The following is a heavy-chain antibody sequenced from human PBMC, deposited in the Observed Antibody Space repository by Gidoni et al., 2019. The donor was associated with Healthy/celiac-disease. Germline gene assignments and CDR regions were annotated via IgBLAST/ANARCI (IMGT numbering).Heavy chain of an antibody. CDR1: GFTFSSYS. D-gene: IGHD2-21*02. CDR2: ISSSSSTI. J-gene: IGHJ6*02. V-gene: IGHV3-48*04. CDR3: AREKCGGDCWGYYYGMDV. Sequence: EVQLVESGGGLVQPGGSLRLSCAASGFTFSSYSLNWVRQAPGKGLEWVSYISSSSSTIYYADSVKGRFTISRDNAKNSLYLQMNSLRAEDTAVYYCAREKCGGDCWGYYYGMDVWGQGTTVTVSS.